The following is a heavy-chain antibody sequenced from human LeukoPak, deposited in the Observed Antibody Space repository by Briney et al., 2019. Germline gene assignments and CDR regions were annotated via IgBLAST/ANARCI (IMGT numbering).Heavy chain of an antibody. J-gene: IGHJ3*02. D-gene: IGHD1-14*01. CDR1: GYTLTELS. Sequence: GASVKVSCKVSGYTLTELSMHWVRQAPGKGLEWMGGFDPEDGETIYAQKFQGRVTMTEDTSTDTAYMEPSSLRSEDTAVYYCATTLPAAHTGVGAFDIWGQGTMVTVSS. CDR3: ATTLPAAHTGVGAFDI. V-gene: IGHV1-24*01. CDR2: FDPEDGET.